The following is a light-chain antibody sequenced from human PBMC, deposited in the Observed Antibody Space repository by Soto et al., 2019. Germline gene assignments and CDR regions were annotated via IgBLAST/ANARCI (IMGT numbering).Light chain of an antibody. V-gene: IGLV2-14*01. CDR2: EVR. CDR1: SSDVGGYNY. CDR3: SSYTSSSALVV. Sequence: QSALTQPASVSGSPGQSITISCTGTSSDVGGYNYVSWYQQHPGKAPKLMIYEVRNRPSGVSNRFSGSKSGNTASLTISGLQAEVEADYYCSSYTSSSALVVFGGGTKLTVL. J-gene: IGLJ2*01.